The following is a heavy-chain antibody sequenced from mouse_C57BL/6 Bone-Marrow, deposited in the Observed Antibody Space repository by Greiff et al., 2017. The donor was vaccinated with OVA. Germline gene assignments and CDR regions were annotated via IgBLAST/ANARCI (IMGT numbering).Heavy chain of an antibody. D-gene: IGHD1-1*01. V-gene: IGHV1-5*01. CDR3: TRTFYGSSTRDY. CDR2: IYPGNSDT. Sequence: VQLKESGTVLARPGASVKMSCKTSGYTFTSYWMHWVKQRPGQGLEWIGAIYPGNSDTSYNQKFKGKAILTAVTSASTAYMELSSLTNEDSAVYYCTRTFYGSSTRDYWGQGTTLTVSS. J-gene: IGHJ2*01. CDR1: GYTFTSYW.